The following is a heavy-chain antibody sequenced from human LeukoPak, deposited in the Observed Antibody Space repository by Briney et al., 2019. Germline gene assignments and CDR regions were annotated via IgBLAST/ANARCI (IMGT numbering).Heavy chain of an antibody. CDR2: ISAYNGNT. Sequence: ASVKVSCKASGDTFTSYGISWVRQAPGQGLEWMGWISAYNGNTNYAQKLQGRVTMTTDTSTSTAYMELRSLRSDDTAVYYCARVRYGSGSYYFYYYYYGMDVWGQGTTVTVSS. V-gene: IGHV1-18*01. CDR1: GDTFTSYG. CDR3: ARVRYGSGSYYFYYYYYGMDV. D-gene: IGHD3-10*01. J-gene: IGHJ6*02.